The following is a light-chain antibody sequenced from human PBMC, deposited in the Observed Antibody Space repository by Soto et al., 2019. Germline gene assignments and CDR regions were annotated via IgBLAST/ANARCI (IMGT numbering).Light chain of an antibody. CDR1: QSLLHSNGYNY. Sequence: DIVMTQSPLSLPVTPGEPASISCRSSQSLLHSNGYNYLDWYLQKPGQSPQLLIYLGSNRASGVPDRVSGSGSGTDFTLKISRVEAADVGVYYCMQALQSPPTFGQGTKLEIK. V-gene: IGKV2-28*01. J-gene: IGKJ2*01. CDR2: LGS. CDR3: MQALQSPPT.